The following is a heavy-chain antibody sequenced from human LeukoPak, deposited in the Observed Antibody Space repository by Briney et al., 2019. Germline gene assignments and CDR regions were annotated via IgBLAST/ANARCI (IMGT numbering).Heavy chain of an antibody. CDR3: ALEGNYGDYDFPDY. D-gene: IGHD4-17*01. J-gene: IGHJ4*02. V-gene: IGHV1-69*13. CDR2: IIPIFGTA. CDR1: GYTFSNYG. Sequence: ASVKVSCKASGYTFSNYGLNWVRQAPGQGLEWMGGIIPIFGTANYAQKFQGRVTITADESTSTAYMELSSLRSEDTAVYYCALEGNYGDYDFPDYWGQGTLVTVSS.